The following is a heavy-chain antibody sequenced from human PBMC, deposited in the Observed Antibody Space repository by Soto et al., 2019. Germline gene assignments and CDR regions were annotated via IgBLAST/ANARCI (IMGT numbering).Heavy chain of an antibody. Sequence: GGSLRLSCAAYGFTFSSYSMNWARQAPGKGLEWVSSISSSSSYIYYADPVKGRFTISRDNAKNSLYLQMNSLRAEDTAVYYCARDEDGSGSYHYYYYYGMDVCGQGTTVTVSS. D-gene: IGHD3-10*01. J-gene: IGHJ6*02. CDR2: ISSSSSYI. V-gene: IGHV3-21*01. CDR3: ARDEDGSGSYHYYYYYGMDV. CDR1: GFTFSSYS.